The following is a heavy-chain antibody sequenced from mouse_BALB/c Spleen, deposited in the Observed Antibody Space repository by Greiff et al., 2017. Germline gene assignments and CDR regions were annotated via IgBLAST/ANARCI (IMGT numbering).Heavy chain of an antibody. J-gene: IGHJ4*01. CDR2: ISYSGST. V-gene: IGHV3-2*02. CDR3: ARKGYYGYDEDAMDY. D-gene: IGHD2-2*01. Sequence: EVKLEESGPGLVKPSQSLSLTCTVTGYSITSDYAWNWIRQFPGNKLEWMGYISYSGSTSYNPSLKSRISITRDTSKNQFFLQLNSVTTEDTATYYCARKGYYGYDEDAMDYWGQGTSVTVSS. CDR1: GYSITSDYA.